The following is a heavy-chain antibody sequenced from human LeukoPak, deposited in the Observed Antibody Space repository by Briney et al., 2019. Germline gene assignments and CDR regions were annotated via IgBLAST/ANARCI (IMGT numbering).Heavy chain of an antibody. CDR1: GFKFDEYA. D-gene: IGHD2-15*01. Sequence: GRSLRLSCAASGFKFDEYAMHWVRQAPGKGPEWVAGITWNSGSLGYADSVKGRFTISRDNAKMSLYLQMNSLRPEDTALYYCSNLGFWGQGTLVSVSS. V-gene: IGHV3-9*01. J-gene: IGHJ4*02. CDR2: ITWNSGSL. CDR3: SNLGF.